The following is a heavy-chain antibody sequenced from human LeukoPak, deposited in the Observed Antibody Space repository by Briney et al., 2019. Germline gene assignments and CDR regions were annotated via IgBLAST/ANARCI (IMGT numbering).Heavy chain of an antibody. CDR2: IYYSGST. Sequence: PSETLSLTCTVSGGSINSHYWSWIRQPPGEGLEWIGYIYYSGSTNYNPSLKSRVTISVDTSKNQFSLKLSSVTAADTAVYYCARDLVGLGGAIYYYYMDVWGKGTTVTVSS. D-gene: IGHD3-16*01. V-gene: IGHV4-59*11. CDR3: ARDLVGLGGAIYYYYMDV. CDR1: GGSINSHY. J-gene: IGHJ6*03.